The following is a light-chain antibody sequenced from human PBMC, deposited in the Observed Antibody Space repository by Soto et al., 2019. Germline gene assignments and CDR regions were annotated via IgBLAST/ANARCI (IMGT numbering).Light chain of an antibody. CDR3: SAWDNSLNGYV. CDR1: SSNIGSNT. Sequence: QPVLTQPLSASASPGQRVTISCSGGSSNIGSNTVAWYQHLPGTAPPRLISTAGQRPSGVPGRFSGSKPGTSASLAISGLQSEDEADYYCSAWDNSLNGYVFGPGTKLTVL. V-gene: IGLV1-44*01. CDR2: TAG. J-gene: IGLJ1*01.